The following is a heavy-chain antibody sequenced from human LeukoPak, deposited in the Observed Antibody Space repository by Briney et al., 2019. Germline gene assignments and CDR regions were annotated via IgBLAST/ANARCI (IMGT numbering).Heavy chain of an antibody. CDR1: GFTFSSKA. D-gene: IGHD1-14*01. J-gene: IGHJ4*02. CDR3: TRDRSRAEDD. Sequence: GGSLRLSCAASGFTFSSKAMSWVRQAPGKGLEWVANINQGGSDKYYVDSVKGRFTISRDNANNLLYLQMNSLRGEDTAVYYCTRDRSRAEDDWGQGTLVTVSS. CDR2: INQGGSDK. V-gene: IGHV3-7*01.